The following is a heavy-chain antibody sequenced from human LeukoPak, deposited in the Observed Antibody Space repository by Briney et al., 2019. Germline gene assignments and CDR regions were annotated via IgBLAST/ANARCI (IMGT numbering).Heavy chain of an antibody. V-gene: IGHV1-2*02. D-gene: IGHD2-2*01. CDR3: ARVGADIVVVPAAMACDY. Sequence: GASVKISCKASGYTFTGYYMHWVRQAPGQGLEWMGWINPNSGGTNYAQKFQGRVTMTRDTSISTAHMELSRLRSDDTAVYYCARVGADIVVVPAAMACDYWGQGTLVTVSS. J-gene: IGHJ4*02. CDR1: GYTFTGYY. CDR2: INPNSGGT.